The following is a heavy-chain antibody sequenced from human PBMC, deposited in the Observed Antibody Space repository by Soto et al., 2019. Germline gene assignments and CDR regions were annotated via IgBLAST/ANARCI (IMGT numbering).Heavy chain of an antibody. V-gene: IGHV4-4*02. CDR3: ARGPREDYYGSGSYYKRKNWFDP. CDR1: GSSISSSNW. Sequence: PSETLSLTCAVSGSSISSSNWWSWVRQPPGKGLEWIGEIYHSGSTNYNPSLKSRVTISVDKSKNQFSLKLSSVTAADTAVYYCARGPREDYYGSGSYYKRKNWFDPWGQGTLVTVSS. CDR2: IYHSGST. D-gene: IGHD3-10*01. J-gene: IGHJ5*02.